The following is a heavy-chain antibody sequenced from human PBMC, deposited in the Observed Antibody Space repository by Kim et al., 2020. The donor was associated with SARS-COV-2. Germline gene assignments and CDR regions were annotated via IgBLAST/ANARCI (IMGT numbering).Heavy chain of an antibody. CDR1: GFTFSSYA. CDR2: ISGSGGST. Sequence: GGSLRLSCAASGFTFSSYAMTWVRQAPGKGLEWVSAISGSGGSTYSADSVKGRFTISRDNSKNTLYLQMNSLTAEDTAVYYCAKDVYYYGSGCYSYWGQGTLVTVSS. D-gene: IGHD3-10*01. V-gene: IGHV3-23*01. J-gene: IGHJ4*02. CDR3: AKDVYYYGSGCYSY.